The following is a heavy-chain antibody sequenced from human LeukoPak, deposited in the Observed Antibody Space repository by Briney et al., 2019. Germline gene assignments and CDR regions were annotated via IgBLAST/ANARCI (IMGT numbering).Heavy chain of an antibody. CDR2: ISYDGSNK. V-gene: IGHV3-30*04. Sequence: GGSLRLSCAASGFTFSSYAMHWVRQAPGKGLEWVAVISYDGSNKYYADSVKGRFTISRDNSKNTLYLQMNSLRAEDTAVYYCAKASGSVHTASDYWGQGTLVTVSS. CDR1: GFTFSSYA. J-gene: IGHJ4*02. CDR3: AKASGSVHTASDY. D-gene: IGHD5-18*01.